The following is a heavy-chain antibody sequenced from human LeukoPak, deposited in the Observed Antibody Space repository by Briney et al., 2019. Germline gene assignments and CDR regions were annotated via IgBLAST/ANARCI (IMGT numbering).Heavy chain of an antibody. CDR1: GYTFTGYY. CDR2: INPNSGGT. J-gene: IGHJ6*02. CDR3: ARTYYDFWSGYYLYGMDV. Sequence: ASVKVSCKASGYTFTGYYMHWVRQAPGQGLERMGWINPNSGGTNYAQKFQGRVTMTRDTSISTAYMELSRLRSDDTAVYYCARTYYDFWSGYYLYGMDVWGQGTTVTVSS. D-gene: IGHD3-3*01. V-gene: IGHV1-2*02.